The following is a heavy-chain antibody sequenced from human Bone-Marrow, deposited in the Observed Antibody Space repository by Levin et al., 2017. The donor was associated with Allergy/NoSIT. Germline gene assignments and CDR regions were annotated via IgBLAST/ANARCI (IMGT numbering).Heavy chain of an antibody. CDR2: ISGSGVNT. V-gene: IGHV3-23*01. CDR1: GFTFSGSA. Sequence: LSLTCAASGFTFSGSAMNWVRPAPGKGLEWVSGISGSGVNTYYADSVKGRFTISRDNSKNTLFLQMNSLRAEDTALYYCAKGRDSSGYYAPWELDYWGQGTLVTVSS. J-gene: IGHJ4*02. D-gene: IGHD3-22*01. CDR3: AKGRDSSGYYAPWELDY.